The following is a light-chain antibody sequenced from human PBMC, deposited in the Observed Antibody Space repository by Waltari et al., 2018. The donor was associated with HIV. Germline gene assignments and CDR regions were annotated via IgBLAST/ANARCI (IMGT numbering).Light chain of an antibody. CDR2: GNT. J-gene: IGLJ1*01. Sequence: QSVLTQPPSVSGAPGQRVTISCTGGSSNIGADSDVHWYQQLPGTAPKFLIYGNTHRPSGVPDRFSGSKSGTSASLAITGLQAEDEADYYCQSYDSSLNNYVFGTGTKVTVL. CDR3: QSYDSSLNNYV. CDR1: SSNIGADSD. V-gene: IGLV1-40*01.